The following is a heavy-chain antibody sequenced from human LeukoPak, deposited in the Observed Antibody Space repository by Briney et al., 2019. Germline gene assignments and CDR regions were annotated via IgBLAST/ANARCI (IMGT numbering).Heavy chain of an antibody. J-gene: IGHJ4*02. CDR1: GFTFSSYA. Sequence: PGGSLRLSCSASGFTFSSYAMHWVRQAPGKGLEWVAKIRQDGSEAEYVDSAKGRFTVSRDNAKNSLYLQMNSLRVEDTALYYCARDATRGGDFDFWGQGTLVTVSS. D-gene: IGHD5-24*01. CDR3: ARDATRGGDFDF. CDR2: IRQDGSEA. V-gene: IGHV3-7*01.